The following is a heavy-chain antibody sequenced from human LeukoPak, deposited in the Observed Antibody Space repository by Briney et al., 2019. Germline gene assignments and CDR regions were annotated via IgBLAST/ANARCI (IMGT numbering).Heavy chain of an antibody. Sequence: GGSLRLSCAASGFTFSSYGMHWVRQAPGKGLEWVAVISYDGSNKYYADSVKGRFTISRDNSKNTLYLQMNSLRAEDTAVYYCTRDSGYNAFDIWGQGTMVTVSS. V-gene: IGHV3-30*03. J-gene: IGHJ3*02. CDR3: TRDSGYNAFDI. CDR1: GFTFSSYG. CDR2: ISYDGSNK. D-gene: IGHD5-12*01.